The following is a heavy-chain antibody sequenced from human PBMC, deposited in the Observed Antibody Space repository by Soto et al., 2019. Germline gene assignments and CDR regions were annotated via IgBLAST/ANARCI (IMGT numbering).Heavy chain of an antibody. CDR1: GYTFTGYY. CDR3: ARELGQGNYYYGMDV. Sequence: ASVKVSCKASGYTFTGYYMHWVRQAPGQGLEWMGWINPNSGGTNYAQKFQGWVTMTRDTSISTAYMELGRPGSDDTAGYYCARELGQGNYYYGMDVWGQGTTVTVSS. CDR2: INPNSGGT. J-gene: IGHJ6*02. D-gene: IGHD3-10*01. V-gene: IGHV1-2*04.